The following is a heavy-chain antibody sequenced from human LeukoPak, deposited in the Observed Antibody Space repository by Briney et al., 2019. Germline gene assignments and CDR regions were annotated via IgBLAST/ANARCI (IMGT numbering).Heavy chain of an antibody. J-gene: IGHJ4*02. D-gene: IGHD7-27*01. CDR2: IGSSGGGI. CDR3: AIDPNWGTHS. CDR1: GFTFSTYT. V-gene: IGHV3-23*01. Sequence: GGSLRLSCAASGFTFSTYTMYWVRHPPGKRLEWVSIIGSSGGGIHYADSVKGRFTISRDNSKNALYLQMNSLRVEDTAVYYCAIDPNWGTHSWGQGVLVTVSS.